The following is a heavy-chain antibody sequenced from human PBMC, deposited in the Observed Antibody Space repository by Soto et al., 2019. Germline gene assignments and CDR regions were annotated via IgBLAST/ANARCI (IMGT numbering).Heavy chain of an antibody. CDR2: ISGSGGST. V-gene: IGHV3-23*01. CDR3: AKDQGVLLWFGEHYGMDV. CDR1: GFTFSSYA. D-gene: IGHD3-10*01. Sequence: PGGSLRLSCAASGFTFSSYAMSWVRQAPGKGLEWVSAISGSGGSTYYADSVKGRFTISRDNSKNTLYLQMNSLRAEDTAVYYCAKDQGVLLWFGEHYGMDVWGQGTTVTVSS. J-gene: IGHJ6*02.